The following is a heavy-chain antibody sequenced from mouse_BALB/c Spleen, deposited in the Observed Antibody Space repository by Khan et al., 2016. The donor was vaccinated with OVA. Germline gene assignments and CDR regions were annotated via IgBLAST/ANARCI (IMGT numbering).Heavy chain of an antibody. Sequence: LXESGAELAKPGASVKMSCKASDYTFTNYWMHWVKQRPGQGLEWIGYINPSTDYTEYNQKFKDKATFTADKSSSTAYMQLSSLTSEDSAVYYCVNHGSSAAWFTYWGQGTLVTVSA. J-gene: IGHJ3*01. D-gene: IGHD1-1*01. V-gene: IGHV1-7*01. CDR2: INPSTDYT. CDR3: VNHGSSAAWFTY. CDR1: DYTFTNYW.